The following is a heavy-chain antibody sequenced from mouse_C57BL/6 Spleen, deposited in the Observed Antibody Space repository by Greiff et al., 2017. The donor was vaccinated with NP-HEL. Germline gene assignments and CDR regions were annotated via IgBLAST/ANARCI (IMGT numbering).Heavy chain of an antibody. CDR1: GYTFTSYW. CDR3: AREGINYGSSYRAVDY. Sequence: VQLQQSGAELVRPGSSVKLSCKASGYTFTSYWMHWVKQRPIQGLEWIGNIDPSDSETHYNQKFKDKATLTVDKSSSTAYMQLSSLTSEDSAVYYCAREGINYGSSYRAVDYWGQGTTLTVSS. J-gene: IGHJ2*01. V-gene: IGHV1-52*01. D-gene: IGHD1-1*01. CDR2: IDPSDSET.